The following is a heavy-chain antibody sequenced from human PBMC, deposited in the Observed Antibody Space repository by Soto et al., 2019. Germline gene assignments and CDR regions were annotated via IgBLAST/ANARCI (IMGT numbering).Heavy chain of an antibody. Sequence: SETLSLTCAVYGGSFSGYYWSWIRQPPGKGLEWIGEINHSGRTNYNPSLKSRVTISVDTSKNQFSRKLSSVTAADTAVYYCARGVGTSGYSLSWFDPWGQGTLVTVSS. CDR3: ARGVGTSGYSLSWFDP. D-gene: IGHD5-12*01. V-gene: IGHV4-34*01. CDR2: INHSGRT. CDR1: GGSFSGYY. J-gene: IGHJ5*02.